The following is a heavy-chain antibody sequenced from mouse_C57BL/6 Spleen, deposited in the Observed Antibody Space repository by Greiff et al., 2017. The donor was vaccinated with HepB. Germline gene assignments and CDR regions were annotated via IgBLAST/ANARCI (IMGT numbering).Heavy chain of an antibody. Sequence: EVQLVESGPELVKPGDSVKISCKASGYSFTGYFMNWVMQSHGKSLEWIGRINPYNGDTFYNQKFKGKATLTVDKSSSTAHMELRSLTSEDSAVYYCARTTVVAPDYWGQGTTLTVSS. V-gene: IGHV1-20*01. J-gene: IGHJ2*01. D-gene: IGHD1-1*01. CDR3: ARTTVVAPDY. CDR1: GYSFTGYF. CDR2: INPYNGDT.